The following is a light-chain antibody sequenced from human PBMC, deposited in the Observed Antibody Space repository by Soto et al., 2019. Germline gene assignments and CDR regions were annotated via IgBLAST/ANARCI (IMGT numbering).Light chain of an antibody. CDR1: SSNIGSNI. V-gene: IGLV1-44*01. CDR2: SNS. J-gene: IGLJ2*01. CDR3: AAWDDSLNGPI. Sequence: VVTQPPSASGTPGQRVTISCSGSSSNIGSNIVHWYQQLPGTAPKLLIYSNSQRPSGVPDRFSGSKSGTSASLAISGLQSEDEADYYCAAWDDSLNGPIFGGGTKVTVL.